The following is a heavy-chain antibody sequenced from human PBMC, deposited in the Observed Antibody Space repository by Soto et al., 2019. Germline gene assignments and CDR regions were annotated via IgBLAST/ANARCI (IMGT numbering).Heavy chain of an antibody. CDR2: IWYDGSNK. CDR3: ARGGYCTNGVCYTPFDY. Sequence: GGSLRLSCAASGFTFSSYGMHWVRQAPGKGLEWVAVIWYDGSNKYYADSVKGRFTISRDNSKNTLYLQMNSLRAEDTAVYYCARGGYCTNGVCYTPFDYWGQGTLVTVSS. D-gene: IGHD2-8*01. CDR1: GFTFSSYG. J-gene: IGHJ4*02. V-gene: IGHV3-33*01.